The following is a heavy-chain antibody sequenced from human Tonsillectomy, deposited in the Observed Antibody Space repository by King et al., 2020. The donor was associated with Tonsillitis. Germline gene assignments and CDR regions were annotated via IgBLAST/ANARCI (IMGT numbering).Heavy chain of an antibody. Sequence: VQLVESGGGLVKPGGSLRLSCAASGFTFNNAWMSWVRQAPGKGLEWVGRIKSKTTGGTTEYAAPVRGRFTISRDDSKNTLYLQMESLKIEDTAVYYCTSYGVGHTTTDYWGQGTLVTVSS. CDR2: IKSKTTGGTT. D-gene: IGHD1-26*01. CDR1: GFTFNNAW. J-gene: IGHJ4*02. V-gene: IGHV3-15*01. CDR3: TSYGVGHTTTDY.